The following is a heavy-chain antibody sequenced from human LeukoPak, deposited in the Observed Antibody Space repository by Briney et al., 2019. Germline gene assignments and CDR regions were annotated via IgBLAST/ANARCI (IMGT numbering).Heavy chain of an antibody. CDR2: IYYSGST. CDR1: GGSISSYY. D-gene: IGHD4-17*01. J-gene: IGHJ3*02. Sequence: KSSETLSLTCTVSGGSISSYYWSWIRQPPGKGLEWIGYIYYSGSTNYNPSLKSRVTISVDTSKNQFSLKLSSVTAADTAVYYCARNGNTDDYGDQNDAFDIWGQGTMVTVSS. V-gene: IGHV4-59*01. CDR3: ARNGNTDDYGDQNDAFDI.